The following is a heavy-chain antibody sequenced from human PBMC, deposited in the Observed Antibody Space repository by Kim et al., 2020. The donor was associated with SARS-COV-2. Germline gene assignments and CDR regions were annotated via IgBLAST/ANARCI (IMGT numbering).Heavy chain of an antibody. CDR2: INNYNGNT. CDR1: DYTFTNYG. CDR3: ATDQCPGDGNCYSEY. V-gene: IGHV1-18*01. J-gene: IGHJ4*03. Sequence: ASVKVSCKAPDYTFTNYGINWVRQAPGQGLEWMGWINNYNGNTNTRFAQRLQARVTLTTDTSTRTAYMELRSLGPDDTAVYYRATDQCPGDGNCYSEYWG. D-gene: IGHD2-15*01.